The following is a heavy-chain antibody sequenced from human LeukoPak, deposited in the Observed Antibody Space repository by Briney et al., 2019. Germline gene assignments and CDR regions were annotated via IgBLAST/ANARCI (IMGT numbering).Heavy chain of an antibody. D-gene: IGHD3-22*01. J-gene: IGHJ4*02. CDR2: IWYDGSNK. Sequence: GGSLRLSCAASGFTFSDYGMHWVRQAPGKGLEWVAVIWYDGSNKYYADSVKGRFTISRDNSRNTLYLQMNSLRAEDTAVYYCVRELPPVVQYYFDYWGPGALVTVSS. V-gene: IGHV3-33*01. CDR1: GFTFSDYG. CDR3: VRELPPVVQYYFDY.